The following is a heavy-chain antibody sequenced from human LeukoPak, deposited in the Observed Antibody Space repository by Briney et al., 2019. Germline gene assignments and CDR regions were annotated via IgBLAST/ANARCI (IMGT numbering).Heavy chain of an antibody. V-gene: IGHV4-59*08. J-gene: IGHJ4*02. Sequence: PSETLSLTCTVSGGSINSYYWSWIRQPPGKGLEWIGYISYSGSTNYNPSLKSRVTTSVDTSKNQFSLKLSSVTAADTAVYYCARLKIGGVAATYYFDYWGQGTLVTVSS. CDR3: ARLKIGGVAATYYFDY. CDR1: GGSINSYY. D-gene: IGHD2-15*01. CDR2: ISYSGST.